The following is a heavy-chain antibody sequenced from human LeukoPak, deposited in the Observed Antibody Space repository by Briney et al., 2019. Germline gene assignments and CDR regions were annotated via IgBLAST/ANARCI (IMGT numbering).Heavy chain of an antibody. V-gene: IGHV4-59*12. D-gene: IGHD6-19*01. Sequence: SETLSLTCTVSGDSISSYYWSWIRQPPGKGLEWIGYIYYSGSTNYNPSLKSRVTISVDTSKNQFSLKLSSVTAADTAVYYCARDPYSSVGNFDYWGQGTLVTVSS. CDR1: GDSISSYY. CDR2: IYYSGST. CDR3: ARDPYSSVGNFDY. J-gene: IGHJ4*02.